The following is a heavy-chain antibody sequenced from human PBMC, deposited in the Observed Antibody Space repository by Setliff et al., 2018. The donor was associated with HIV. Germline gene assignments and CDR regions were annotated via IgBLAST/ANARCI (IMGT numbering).Heavy chain of an antibody. CDR2: VSAYNGDT. CDR1: NYTFTSFG. V-gene: IGHV1-18*01. Sequence: ASVKVSCKASNYTFTSFGISWVRQAPGQGLEWMGWVSAYNGDTTYAPRLQGRVTMTTDTATNTAYMELRSLRSDDTAVYYCARVDLELSGDFCYMGVWGKGTTVTVSS. CDR3: ARVDLELSGDFCYMGV. D-gene: IGHD1-7*01. J-gene: IGHJ6*03.